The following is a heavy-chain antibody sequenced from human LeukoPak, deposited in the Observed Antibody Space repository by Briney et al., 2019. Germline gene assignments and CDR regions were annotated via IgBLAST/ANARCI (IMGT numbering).Heavy chain of an antibody. D-gene: IGHD4/OR15-4a*01. V-gene: IGHV4-39*01. CDR2: IYYSGST. J-gene: IGHJ4*02. CDR1: GGSISSSSFY. CDR3: ARHYDYGSSGDPFDY. Sequence: PSETLSLTCTVSGGSISSSSFYWGWIRQPPGKGLEWIGSIYYSGSTYYNPSLKTRATISLDTSKNQFSLKLSSVTAADTAVYYCARHYDYGSSGDPFDYWGQGTLVTVSS.